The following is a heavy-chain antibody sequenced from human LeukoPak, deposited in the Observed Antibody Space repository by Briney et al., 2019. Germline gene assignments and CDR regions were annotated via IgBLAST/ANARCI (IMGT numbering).Heavy chain of an antibody. CDR3: ARVGRTPPKPGYMDV. CDR2: VYHNGET. D-gene: IGHD1-14*01. V-gene: IGHV4-38-2*02. Sequence: PSETLSLTCTVSGYSISTNYYWAWIRQSPGTGLEWIGSVYHNGETYYNPSLKSRVIMSVDTSKNEFSLRLTSVTAADTAVYYCARVGRTPPKPGYMDVWGKGTTVTVSS. J-gene: IGHJ6*03. CDR1: GYSISTNYY.